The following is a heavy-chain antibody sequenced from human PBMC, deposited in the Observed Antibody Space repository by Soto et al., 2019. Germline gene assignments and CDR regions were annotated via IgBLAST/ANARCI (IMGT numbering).Heavy chain of an antibody. CDR1: GFTFSNAW. J-gene: IGHJ6*02. CDR2: IKSKTDGGTT. Sequence: GGSLRLSCAASGFTFSNAWMNWVRQAPGKGLEWVGRIKSKTDGGTTDYAAPVKGRFTISRDDSKNTLYLQMNSLKTEDTAVYYCTTGERAVPYYDILTGYYYYYYGMDVWGQGTTVTVSS. D-gene: IGHD3-9*01. CDR3: TTGERAVPYYDILTGYYYYYYGMDV. V-gene: IGHV3-15*07.